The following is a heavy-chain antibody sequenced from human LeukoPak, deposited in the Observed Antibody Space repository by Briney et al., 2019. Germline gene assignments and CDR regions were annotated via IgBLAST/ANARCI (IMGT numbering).Heavy chain of an antibody. V-gene: IGHV1-18*01. CDR3: ARDGKKVVAATPDY. D-gene: IGHD2-15*01. CDR1: GYTFSSYG. CDR2: ISAYNGNT. J-gene: IGHJ4*02. Sequence: ASVKVSCKASGYTFSSYGISWVRQAPVQGLEWMGWISAYNGNTNYAQKLQGRVTMTTDTSTSTAYMELRSLRSDDTAVYYCARDGKKVVAATPDYWGQGTLVTVSS.